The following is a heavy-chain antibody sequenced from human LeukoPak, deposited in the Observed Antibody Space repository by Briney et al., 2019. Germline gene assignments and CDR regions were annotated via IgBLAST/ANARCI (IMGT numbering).Heavy chain of an antibody. Sequence: ASVKVSCKASGYTFTSYGISWVRQAPGQGLEWMGWISAYNGNTNYAQKLQGRVTMTTDTPTSTAYMELSRLRSDDTAVYYCARVTAAAGTPPDYWGQGTLVTVSS. CDR1: GYTFTSYG. CDR2: ISAYNGNT. J-gene: IGHJ4*02. V-gene: IGHV1-18*01. CDR3: ARVTAAAGTPPDY. D-gene: IGHD6-13*01.